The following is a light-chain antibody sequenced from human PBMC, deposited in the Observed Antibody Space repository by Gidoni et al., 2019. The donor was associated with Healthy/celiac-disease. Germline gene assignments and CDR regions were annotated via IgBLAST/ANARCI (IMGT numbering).Light chain of an antibody. CDR2: QDS. V-gene: IGLV3-1*01. Sequence: SYALTQPPSGSVSPGQTASITCSGAKLGDKYACWYQQKPRQSPVLVIYQDSKRPSGFPERFSGSNSGNTATLTISGTQAMDEADYYCQAWDSSTGVFGGGTKLTVL. CDR3: QAWDSSTGV. CDR1: KLGDKY. J-gene: IGLJ2*01.